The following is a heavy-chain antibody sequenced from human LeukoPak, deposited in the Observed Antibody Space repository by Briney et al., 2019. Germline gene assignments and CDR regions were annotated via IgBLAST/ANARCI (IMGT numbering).Heavy chain of an antibody. V-gene: IGHV4-4*02. CDR3: ARSPQPTAAGTFRFDY. CDR2: IYHSGST. D-gene: IGHD6-13*01. Sequence: PSETLSLTCAVSGGSISSSNWWSWVRQPPGKGLEWIGEIYHSGSTNYNPSLKSRVTISVDKSKNQFSLKLSSVTAADTAVYYCARSPQPTAAGTFRFDYWGQGTLVTVSS. CDR1: GGSISSSNW. J-gene: IGHJ4*02.